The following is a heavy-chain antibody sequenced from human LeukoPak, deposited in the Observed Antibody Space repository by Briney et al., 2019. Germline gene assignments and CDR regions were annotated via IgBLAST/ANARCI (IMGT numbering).Heavy chain of an antibody. Sequence: GGSLRLSCAASGFTFSSYAMSWVRQAPGKGLEWVSAISGSGGSTYYADSVKGRFTTSRDNSKNTLYLQMNSLRAEDTAVYYCAKEGCSGGSCYLPLGYWGQGTLVTVSS. V-gene: IGHV3-23*01. CDR3: AKEGCSGGSCYLPLGY. CDR1: GFTFSSYA. CDR2: ISGSGGST. D-gene: IGHD2-15*01. J-gene: IGHJ4*02.